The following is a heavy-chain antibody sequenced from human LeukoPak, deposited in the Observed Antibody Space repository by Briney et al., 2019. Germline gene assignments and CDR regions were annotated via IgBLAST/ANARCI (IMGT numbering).Heavy chain of an antibody. CDR1: GGSFSGYY. CDR3: ARGRYCSSTSCFFDY. V-gene: IGHV4-34*01. D-gene: IGHD2-2*01. CDR2: INHSGST. J-gene: IGHJ4*02. Sequence: SETLSLTCAVYGGSFSGYYWSWIRQPPGKGLEWIGEINHSGSTNYNPPLKSRVTISVDTSKNQFSLKLSSVTAADTAVYYCARGRYCSSTSCFFDYWGQGTLVTVSS.